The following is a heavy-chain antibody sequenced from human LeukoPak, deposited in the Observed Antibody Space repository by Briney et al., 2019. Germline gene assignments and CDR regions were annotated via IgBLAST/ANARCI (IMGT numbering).Heavy chain of an antibody. J-gene: IGHJ4*02. D-gene: IGHD3-9*01. CDR2: VSWDGSGT. V-gene: IGHV3-43*01. CDR1: GFTFNDYT. CDR3: ARAPTGHLFDY. Sequence: PGGSLRLSCAASGFTFNDYTMHWVRHGPGRGLDGVSLVSWDGSGTGYADSVRGRFTISRDNRKDSLYLQMNRLRTEDTAFYYCARAPTGHLFDYWGQGTLVTVSS.